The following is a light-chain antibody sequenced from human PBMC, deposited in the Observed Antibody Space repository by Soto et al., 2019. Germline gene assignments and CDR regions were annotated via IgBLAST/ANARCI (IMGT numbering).Light chain of an antibody. CDR3: QKLHNFPLT. V-gene: IGKV1-9*01. CDR2: AAS. CDR1: QGISSS. J-gene: IGKJ5*01. Sequence: DIQLTQPPSFLSASVGDRVTITCRASQGISSSLAWYQQKPGEAPRLLIYAASTLQSGVPSRFSGSGYGTEFTLTISSLQPDDFASYYCQKLHNFPLTFGQGTRLEIK.